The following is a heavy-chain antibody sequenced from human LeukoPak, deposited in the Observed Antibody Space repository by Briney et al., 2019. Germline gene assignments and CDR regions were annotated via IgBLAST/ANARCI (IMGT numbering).Heavy chain of an antibody. CDR2: INYDNRTI. V-gene: IGHV3-48*01. D-gene: IGHD3-22*01. CDR1: GLSFSNFG. J-gene: IGHJ2*01. CDR3: ATASYYDTSGFKSYWYFHI. Sequence: GGSLRLSCATSGLSFSNFGMNWVRQAPGKGLEWISYINYDNRTIYYADSVKGRFVISRDGAKNTVFLQLNSLRVEDTAVYYCATASYYDTSGFKSYWYFHIGGGSTLVTVSS.